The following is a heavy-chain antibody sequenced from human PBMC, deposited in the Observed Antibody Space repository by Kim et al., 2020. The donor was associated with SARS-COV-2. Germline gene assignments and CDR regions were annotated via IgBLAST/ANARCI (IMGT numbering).Heavy chain of an antibody. J-gene: IGHJ4*02. D-gene: IGHD3-22*01. CDR2: IIPIFGST. CDR1: GGTFSSYA. V-gene: IGHV1-69*13. Sequence: SVKVSCKASGGTFSSYAISWVRQAPRQGLEWMGGIIPIFGSTNYAQKFQGRVTITANESTSTAYMELSSLRYEDTAVYYCARRLSYYDSSGYIDWGQGTLVTVSS. CDR3: ARRLSYYDSSGYID.